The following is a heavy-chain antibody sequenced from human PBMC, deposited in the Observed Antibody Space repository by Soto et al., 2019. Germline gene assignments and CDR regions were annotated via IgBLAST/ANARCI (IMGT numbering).Heavy chain of an antibody. D-gene: IGHD2-15*01. Sequence: QVQLVQSGAEVKKPGASVRVSCQTSAYTFTNYAVSWVRQAPGQGLEWMGWISGDNGNTIYAQKFQGRVTMTTDTSTRKAYMERRSLRSDDTAVYYCATGLLGYCSGGSCYSDSWGQGTLVTVSS. CDR3: ATGLLGYCSGGSCYSDS. CDR2: ISGDNGNT. CDR1: AYTFTNYA. V-gene: IGHV1-18*01. J-gene: IGHJ4*02.